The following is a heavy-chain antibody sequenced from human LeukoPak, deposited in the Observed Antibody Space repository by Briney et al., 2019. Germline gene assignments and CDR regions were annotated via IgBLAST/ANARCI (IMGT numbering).Heavy chain of an antibody. CDR3: AKDWGHN. Sequence: PGGSLRLSCAASGFTFSRSAMSWVRQAPGKGLEWVSFISTEGGSTYYADSVKGRFTTSRDNSMNTLYLQMNNVRAEDTALYYCAKDWGHNWGQGTQVTVSS. V-gene: IGHV3-23*01. CDR1: GFTFSRSA. D-gene: IGHD3-16*01. CDR2: ISTEGGST. J-gene: IGHJ4*02.